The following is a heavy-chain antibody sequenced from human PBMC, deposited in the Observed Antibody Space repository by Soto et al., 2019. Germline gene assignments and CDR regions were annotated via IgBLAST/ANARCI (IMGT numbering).Heavy chain of an antibody. Sequence: ASVKVSCKASGYTFTSYDINWVRQATGQGLEWMGWMNPNSGNTGYAQKFQGRVTMTRNTSISTAYMELSSLRSEDTAVYYCARDSMVRGVISYYYYGMDVWGQGTTVTVSS. CDR3: ARDSMVRGVISYYYYGMDV. CDR1: GYTFTSYD. D-gene: IGHD3-10*01. CDR2: MNPNSGNT. J-gene: IGHJ6*02. V-gene: IGHV1-8*01.